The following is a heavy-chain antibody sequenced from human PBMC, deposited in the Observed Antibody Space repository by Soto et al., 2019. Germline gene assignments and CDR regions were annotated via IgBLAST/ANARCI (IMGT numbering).Heavy chain of an antibody. CDR1: GYTFTSYD. Sequence: QVQLVQSGAEVKKPGASVKVSCKASGYTFTSYDINWVRQATGQGLEWMGWMNPNSGNTGYAQKLQGRDTMTRNTSISTAYMELSSLRSEDTAVYYCAREGIVPAAHSLDYWGQGTLVTVSS. J-gene: IGHJ4*02. V-gene: IGHV1-8*01. D-gene: IGHD2-2*01. CDR3: AREGIVPAAHSLDY. CDR2: MNPNSGNT.